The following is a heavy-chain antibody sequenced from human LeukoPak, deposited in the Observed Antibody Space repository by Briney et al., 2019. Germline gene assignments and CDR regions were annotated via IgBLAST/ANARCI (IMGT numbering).Heavy chain of an antibody. Sequence: GSLRLSCAASGFTFSSYSMNWVRQAPGKGLEWVSSISSSSSYIYYADSVKGRFTISRDNAKNSLYLQMNSLRAEDTAVYYCARVGKGYYDSSGYYPIDYWGQGTLVTVSS. CDR1: GFTFSSYS. V-gene: IGHV3-21*01. CDR2: ISSSSSYI. J-gene: IGHJ4*02. CDR3: ARVGKGYYDSSGYYPIDY. D-gene: IGHD3-22*01.